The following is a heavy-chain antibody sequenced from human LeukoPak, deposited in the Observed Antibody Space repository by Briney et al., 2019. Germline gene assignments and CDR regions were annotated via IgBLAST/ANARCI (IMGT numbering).Heavy chain of an antibody. V-gene: IGHV4-59*01. CDR3: ARGSTGSGWTYYFDY. CDR2: IYYSGST. CDR1: GGSISSYY. D-gene: IGHD6-19*01. J-gene: IGHJ4*02. Sequence: SETLSLTCTVSGGSISSYYWSWIRQPPGKGLEWIGYIYYSGSTNYNPSLKSRVTISVDTSKNQLSLKLSSVTAADTAVYYCARGSTGSGWTYYFDYWGQGTLVTVSS.